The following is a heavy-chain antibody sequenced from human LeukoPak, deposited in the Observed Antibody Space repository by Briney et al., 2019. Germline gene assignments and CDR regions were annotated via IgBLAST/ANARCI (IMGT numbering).Heavy chain of an antibody. Sequence: GGSLRLSCAASGFTFSSYAMHWVRQAPGKGLEWVAVISYDGSNKYYADSVKGRFTISRDNSKNTLYLQMNSLRAEDTAVYYCARQGESVVIVPSYGMDVWGQGTTVTVSS. CDR1: GFTFSSYA. J-gene: IGHJ6*02. D-gene: IGHD3-22*01. CDR3: ARQGESVVIVPSYGMDV. CDR2: ISYDGSNK. V-gene: IGHV3-30*01.